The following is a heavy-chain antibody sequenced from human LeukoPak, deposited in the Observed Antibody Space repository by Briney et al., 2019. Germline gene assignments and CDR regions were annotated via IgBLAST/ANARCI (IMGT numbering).Heavy chain of an antibody. CDR3: AKDSYYYDSSGYYYGPFDY. Sequence: SGGPLRLSCAASGFTFSSYSMNWVRQAPGKGLEWVSSISSISSYIYYADSVKGRFTISRDNSKNTLSLQMNSLRAEDTALYYCAKDSYYYDSSGYYYGPFDYWGQGTLVTVSS. CDR1: GFTFSSYS. D-gene: IGHD3-22*01. CDR2: ISSISSYI. V-gene: IGHV3-21*04. J-gene: IGHJ4*02.